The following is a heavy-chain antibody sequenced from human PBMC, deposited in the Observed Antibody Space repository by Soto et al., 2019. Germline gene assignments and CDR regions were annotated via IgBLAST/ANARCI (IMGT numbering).Heavy chain of an antibody. CDR1: GATFGSYA. V-gene: IGHV1-69*06. D-gene: IGHD3-16*01. CDR3: ARDKGAYFSHLVY. Sequence: QVLLVQSGAEVKKPGSSVNVSCKLSGATFGSYAMSWVRQAPGQGLEWIGGIIPFFGTPNYAQKFQGRVTITADTSTATDYMELSSLRSDDTAVYYCARDKGAYFSHLVYWGQGTLVTVSS. CDR2: IIPFFGTP. J-gene: IGHJ4*02.